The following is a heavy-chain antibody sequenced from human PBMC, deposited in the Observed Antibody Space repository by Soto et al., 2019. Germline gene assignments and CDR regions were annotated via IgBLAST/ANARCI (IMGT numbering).Heavy chain of an antibody. J-gene: IGHJ6*03. CDR1: GFTVSSNY. V-gene: IGHV3-66*01. Sequence: EVQLVESGGGLVQPGGSLRLSCAASGFTVSSNYMTWVRQAPGKGLEWVSLIQSGGRTYYAGSVKGRFTISRDNSKNTLFLQMNSLRVEDTAVYYCASDDVHCSGGRCYGVPMDVWGKGNTVTVSS. CDR2: IQSGGRT. CDR3: ASDDVHCSGGRCYGVPMDV. D-gene: IGHD2-15*01.